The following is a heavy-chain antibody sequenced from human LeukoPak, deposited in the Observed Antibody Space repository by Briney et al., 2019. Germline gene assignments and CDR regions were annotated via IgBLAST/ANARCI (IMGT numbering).Heavy chain of an antibody. CDR2: ISSSSSTI. D-gene: IGHD3-3*01. V-gene: IGHV3-48*02. J-gene: IGHJ4*02. CDR3: ARNGLRFLDAAQFSFDY. CDR1: GFTFSSYS. Sequence: PGGSLRLSCAASGFTFSSYSMTWVRQAPGKGLEWVSYISSSSSTIYYADSVRGRFTISRDNAKNSLYLQMNSPRDEDTAVYYCARNGLRFLDAAQFSFDYWGQGTLVTVSS.